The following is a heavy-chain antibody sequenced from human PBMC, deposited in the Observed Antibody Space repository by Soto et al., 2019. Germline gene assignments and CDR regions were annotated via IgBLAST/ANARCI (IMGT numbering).Heavy chain of an antibody. CDR3: ARGGRALIVYFKYCFDY. Sequence: SETLSLTCAVYGGSFHGYYWSWIRQPPGKGLEWIGEINHSGSVNLNPTFKSRVSISVDTSKNQMSLQLSSVTAAETAVYYCARGGRALIVYFKYCFDYWGQGTMVTV. CDR2: INHSGSV. V-gene: IGHV4-34*01. CDR1: GGSFHGYY. D-gene: IGHD2-8*01. J-gene: IGHJ4*02.